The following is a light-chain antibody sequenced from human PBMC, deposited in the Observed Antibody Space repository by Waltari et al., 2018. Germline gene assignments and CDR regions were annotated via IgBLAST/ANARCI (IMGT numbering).Light chain of an antibody. CDR1: QSISDY. V-gene: IGKV1-39*01. CDR3: QQSYSTPIT. CDR2: AAS. J-gene: IGKJ4*01. Sequence: RMTQSPSSLAASVGDRVTIACRASQSISDYLNWYQQKPGKAPNVLIPAASNLESEVPSRFSGSGSGTDFTLTISSLQPEDFATYYCQQSYSTPITFGGGTKVEIK.